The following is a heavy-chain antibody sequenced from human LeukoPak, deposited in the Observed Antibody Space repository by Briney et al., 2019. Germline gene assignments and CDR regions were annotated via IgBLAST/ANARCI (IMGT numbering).Heavy chain of an antibody. Sequence: GGPLRLSCAAPGFTFSSYWMSWVRQAPGKGLEWVANIKQDGSDKYYVDSVKGRFTISRDNAKNSLYLQMNSLRAEDTAVYYCAREVNGVYGVGWFDPWGQGTLVTVSS. CDR1: GFTFSSYW. V-gene: IGHV3-7*01. D-gene: IGHD5/OR15-5a*01. CDR2: IKQDGSDK. CDR3: AREVNGVYGVGWFDP. J-gene: IGHJ5*02.